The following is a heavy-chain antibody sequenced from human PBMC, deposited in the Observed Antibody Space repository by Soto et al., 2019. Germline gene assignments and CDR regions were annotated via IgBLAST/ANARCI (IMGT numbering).Heavy chain of an antibody. CDR2: ITWNSGTI. CDR1: GFTFDDYD. D-gene: IGHD1-26*01. CDR3: TKSWSLYYRHV. J-gene: IGHJ6*03. V-gene: IGHV3-9*01. Sequence: EVQLVESGGGLVQPGRSLRLSCAASGFTFDDYDIHWVRQAPVRGLEWVSRITWNSGTIDYADSVKGRFALSRDNAKNSLYIQMNSLRAEDTAFYYCTKSWSLYYRHVWGKGTTVTVSS.